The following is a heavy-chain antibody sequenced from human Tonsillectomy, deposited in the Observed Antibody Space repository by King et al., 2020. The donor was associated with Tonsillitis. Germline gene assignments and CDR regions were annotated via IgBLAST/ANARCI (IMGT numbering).Heavy chain of an antibody. D-gene: IGHD3-10*01. CDR2: VIPDTGCA. CDR1: GYTFTDFP. J-gene: IGHJ5*02. V-gene: IGHV1-8*01. CDR3: ATARGGVVRGLTPRNYFDP. Sequence: VQLVESGAEVKKPGASVRVSCTASGYTFTDFPINWVRQAPGQGLEWLGWVIPDTGCAGSAQRFQGRVTMTRDTSISTAYMELSSLGSGDTAVYYCATARGGVVRGLTPRNYFDPWGQGTLVTVSS.